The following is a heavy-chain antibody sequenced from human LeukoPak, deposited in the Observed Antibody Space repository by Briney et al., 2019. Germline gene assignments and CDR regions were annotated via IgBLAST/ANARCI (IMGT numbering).Heavy chain of an antibody. J-gene: IGHJ4*02. CDR1: GYTFTDYF. Sequence: ASVKVSCKASGYTFTDYFMHWVRQAPGQGLEWMRWINPNSGGTNYAQKFQGRVTMTRDTSISTAYMELSSLRSDDTAVYYCARVEGYCSSTSCRKDFDYWGQGTLVNVSS. D-gene: IGHD2-2*01. CDR2: INPNSGGT. CDR3: ARVEGYCSSTSCRKDFDY. V-gene: IGHV1-2*02.